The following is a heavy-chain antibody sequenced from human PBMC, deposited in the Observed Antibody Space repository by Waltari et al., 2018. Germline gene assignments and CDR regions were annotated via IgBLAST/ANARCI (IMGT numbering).Heavy chain of an antibody. CDR2: IYTSGST. V-gene: IGHV4-61*02. D-gene: IGHD3-10*01. CDR1: GGSISSGRYY. Sequence: QVQLQESGPGLVKPSQTLSLTCTVSGGSISSGRYYWSWIRQPAGKGLEWIGRIYTSGSTNDNPSLTSRVTISVDTSKNQFSRKLRSVTAADTAVYYCARVELWVGELYRSDYYYGMDVWGQGTTVTVSS. CDR3: ARVELWVGELYRSDYYYGMDV. J-gene: IGHJ6*02.